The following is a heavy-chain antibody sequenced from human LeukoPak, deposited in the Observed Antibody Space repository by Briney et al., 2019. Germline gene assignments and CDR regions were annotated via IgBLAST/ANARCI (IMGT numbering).Heavy chain of an antibody. D-gene: IGHD3-16*01. CDR2: IKQDGSEK. J-gene: IGHJ3*01. CDR3: WGGVLGGGGGDAFHL. CDR1: GFTFTTYW. Sequence: GGSLRLSCTASGFTFTTYWMSWVRQAPGKGLEWVAIIKQDGSEKYYVDSVKGRFTISRDNAKNSLYLQMSSLRVDDTAVYYCWGGVLGGGGGDAFHLWGQGAMVTVSS. V-gene: IGHV3-7*01.